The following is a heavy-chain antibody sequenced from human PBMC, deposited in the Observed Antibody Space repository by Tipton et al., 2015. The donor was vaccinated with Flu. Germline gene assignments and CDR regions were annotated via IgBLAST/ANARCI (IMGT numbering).Heavy chain of an antibody. CDR1: GVSISRSSYY. Sequence: TLSLTCTVSGVSISRSSYYWAWIRQSPGKGLEWIGSIYYSGSTYYNPSLRSRVTISVDTSKNQFSLKLSSVTAADTAVYYCARRDYSNYVSEPKNWFDPWGQGALVTVSS. V-gene: IGHV4-39*01. D-gene: IGHD4-11*01. CDR2: IYYSGST. CDR3: ARRDYSNYVSEPKNWFDP. J-gene: IGHJ5*02.